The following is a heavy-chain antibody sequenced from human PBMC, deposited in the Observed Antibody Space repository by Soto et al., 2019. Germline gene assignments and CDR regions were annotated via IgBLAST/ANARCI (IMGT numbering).Heavy chain of an antibody. J-gene: IGHJ4*02. V-gene: IGHV3-30*18. CDR1: GFTFSSSG. D-gene: IGHD6-19*01. Sequence: QVQLVESGGGVVQPGRSLRLSCAGSGFTFSSSGMHWVRQAPGEGLEWVGVIYYDGSEQYYGDSVKGRFTISRDNSKNTLYLQMNSLRDEDTAVYYCAKEESSGWYRTADYWGQGTLVTVSS. CDR3: AKEESSGWYRTADY. CDR2: IYYDGSEQ.